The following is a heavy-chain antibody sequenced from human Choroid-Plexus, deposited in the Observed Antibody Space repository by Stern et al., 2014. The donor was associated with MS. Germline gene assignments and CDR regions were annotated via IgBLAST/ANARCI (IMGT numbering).Heavy chain of an antibody. D-gene: IGHD3-3*01. CDR2: INPNTGGT. CDR3: ARDQRGITIFGVVTDYYYLGMDV. Sequence: MQLVESGAEVKKPGASVKVSCKTSGYTFTGYYIHWVRQAPGQGLEWMAWINPNTGGTKYAKKFQGRVTMSRDTSISTAYVELSSLTSDDTAVYYCARDQRGITIFGVVTDYYYLGMDVWGQGTTVTVSS. J-gene: IGHJ6*02. CDR1: GYTFTGYY. V-gene: IGHV1-2*02.